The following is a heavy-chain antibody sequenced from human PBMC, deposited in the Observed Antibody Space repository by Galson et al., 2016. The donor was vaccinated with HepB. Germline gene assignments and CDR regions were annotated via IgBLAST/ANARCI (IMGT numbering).Heavy chain of an antibody. V-gene: IGHV1-2*02. CDR3: AREGDIVVPVSADDAFDL. Sequence: SVKVSCKASGYSLSDYNLHWVRQAPGQGLEWMGWINPDTGASNCTQRFQGRVFMASDTSISTAYLELRSLRSGDTATYYCAREGDIVVPVSADDAFDLCGQGTMVTV. D-gene: IGHD2-15*01. J-gene: IGHJ3*01. CDR2: INPDTGAS. CDR1: GYSLSDYN.